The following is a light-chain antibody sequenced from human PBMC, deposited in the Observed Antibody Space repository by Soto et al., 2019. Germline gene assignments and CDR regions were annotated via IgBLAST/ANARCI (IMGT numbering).Light chain of an antibody. CDR2: AAS. CDR3: QKYNSAPLT. V-gene: IGKV1-27*01. J-gene: IGKJ1*01. CDR1: QGFTNY. Sequence: DIPMTQSPSSLSASVGDRVTITCRASQGFTNYLAWYQQKPGKVPKLLIYAASILQSGVPSRFSGSGSGTDFTLTISSLQPEDVATYYCQKYNSAPLTFGQGTKVEIK.